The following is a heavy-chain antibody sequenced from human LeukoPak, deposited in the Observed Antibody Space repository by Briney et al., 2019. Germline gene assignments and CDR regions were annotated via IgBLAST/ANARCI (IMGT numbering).Heavy chain of an antibody. CDR2: INHSGST. V-gene: IGHV4-34*01. Sequence: AETLSLTCAVYGGSFSGYYWSWIRQPPGKGLEWIGEINHSGSTNYNPSLKSRVTISVDTSKNRFSLKLGSVTAADTAVYYCARGIVGATEDWGQGTLVTVSS. D-gene: IGHD1-26*01. CDR1: GGSFSGYY. J-gene: IGHJ4*02. CDR3: ARGIVGATED.